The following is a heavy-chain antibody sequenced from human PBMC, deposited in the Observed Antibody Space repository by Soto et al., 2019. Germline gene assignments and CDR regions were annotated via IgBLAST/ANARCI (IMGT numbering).Heavy chain of an antibody. CDR3: SADHPHTAIGWPV. Sequence: GASVKVSCKASGFDFGSFGIQFLRQTRGRGLEWIGWIVVASGRTNYARQFQGRVAFSRDMSRTTAYMDLYDLKSDDTAVYFCSADHPHTAIGWPVWGQGTTVTVSS. V-gene: IGHV1-58*02. CDR2: IVVASGRT. J-gene: IGHJ6*02. CDR1: GFDFGSFG.